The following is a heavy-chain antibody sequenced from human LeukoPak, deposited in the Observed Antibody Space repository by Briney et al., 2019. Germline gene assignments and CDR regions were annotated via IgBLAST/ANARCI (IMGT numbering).Heavy chain of an antibody. V-gene: IGHV3-23*01. CDR3: AKGLWGPMIVVVRGFGSEYFQH. CDR1: GFTFSSYG. J-gene: IGHJ1*01. CDR2: ISGSGGST. Sequence: PGGTLRLSCAASGFTFSSYGMSWVRQAPGKGLEWVSAISGSGGSTYYADSVKGRFTISREHSKNTLYLQMNSLRAEDTAVYYCAKGLWGPMIVVVRGFGSEYFQHWGQGTLVTVSS. D-gene: IGHD3-22*01.